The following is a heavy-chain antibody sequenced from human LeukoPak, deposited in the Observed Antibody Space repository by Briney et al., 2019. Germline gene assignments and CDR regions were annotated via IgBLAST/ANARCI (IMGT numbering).Heavy chain of an antibody. CDR3: ARGYYDSSDFEYLQH. J-gene: IGHJ1*01. CDR2: IIPIFGTA. CDR1: RGTFSSYA. V-gene: IGHV1-69*06. D-gene: IGHD3-22*01. Sequence: SVKVSCKASRGTFSSYAISWVRQAPGHGLEWMRGIIPIFGTANYAQKFQGRVTITADKSTSTAYMELSSLRSEDTAVFYCARGYYDSSDFEYLQHWGQGTLVTVSS.